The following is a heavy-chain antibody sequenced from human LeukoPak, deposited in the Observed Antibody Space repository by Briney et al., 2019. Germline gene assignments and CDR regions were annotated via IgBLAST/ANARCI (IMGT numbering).Heavy chain of an antibody. Sequence: AASVKVSCKASGYTFTGYYMHWVRQAPGQGREWMGWINPNSGGTNYAQKFQGRVTMTRDTSISTAYMELSRLRSDDTAVYYCARTGVGLTYYDFWSGYSGDAFDIWGQGTMVTVSS. CDR1: GYTFTGYY. CDR3: ARTGVGLTYYDFWSGYSGDAFDI. CDR2: INPNSGGT. V-gene: IGHV1-2*02. D-gene: IGHD3-3*01. J-gene: IGHJ3*02.